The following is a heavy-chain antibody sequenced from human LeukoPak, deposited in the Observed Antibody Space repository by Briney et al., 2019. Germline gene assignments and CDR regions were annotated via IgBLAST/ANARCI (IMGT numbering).Heavy chain of an antibody. D-gene: IGHD2-15*01. Sequence: PSETLSLTCTVSGGSISSSSYYWGWIRQPPGKGLEWIGSIYYSGSTYYNPSLKSRVTISVDTSKNQFSLKLSSVTAADTAVYYCARTYCSGGSCYLFDYWGQGTLVTVSS. CDR1: GGSISSSSYY. J-gene: IGHJ4*02. CDR2: IYYSGST. V-gene: IGHV4-39*01. CDR3: ARTYCSGGSCYLFDY.